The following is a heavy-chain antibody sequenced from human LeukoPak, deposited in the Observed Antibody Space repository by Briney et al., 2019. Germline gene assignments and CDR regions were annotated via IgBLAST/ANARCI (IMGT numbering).Heavy chain of an antibody. CDR3: ARGGGYSSSWSY. Sequence: SETLSLTCTVSGGSISSYYWNWIRQPPGKGLEWIGYIYYTGSTNYNPSLKSRVTISVDTSKNQFSLKLSSVTAADTAVYYCARGGGYSSSWSYWGQGTLVTVSS. D-gene: IGHD6-13*01. CDR2: IYYTGST. J-gene: IGHJ4*02. CDR1: GGSISSYY. V-gene: IGHV4-59*01.